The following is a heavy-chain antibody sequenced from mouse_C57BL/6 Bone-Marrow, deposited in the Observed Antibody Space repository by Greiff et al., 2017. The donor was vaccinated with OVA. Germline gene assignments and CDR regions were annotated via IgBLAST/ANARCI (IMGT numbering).Heavy chain of an antibody. J-gene: IGHJ3*01. D-gene: IGHD2-3*01. CDR3: ARHEDEDGYYLAWFAY. CDR2: FYPGSGSI. Sequence: VKLQESGAELVKPGASVKLSCKASGYTFTEYTIHWVKQRSGQGLEWIGWFYPGSGSIKYNEKFKDKATLTADKSSSTVYMELSRLTSEDSAVYFCARHEDEDGYYLAWFAYWGQGTLVTVSA. CDR1: GYTFTEYT. V-gene: IGHV1-62-2*01.